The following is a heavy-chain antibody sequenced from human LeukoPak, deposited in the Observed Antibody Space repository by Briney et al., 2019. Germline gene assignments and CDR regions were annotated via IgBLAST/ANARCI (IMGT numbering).Heavy chain of an antibody. CDR1: GFTFDDYA. CDR2: INWNSGSI. Sequence: GGSLRLSCAASGFTFDDYAMHWVRQVPGKGLEWVSGINWNSGSIGYADSVKGRFTISRDNAKNSLYLQMNSLRAEDMALYYCAKSKTVTTEFDHWGQGTLVTVSS. CDR3: AKSKTVTTEFDH. V-gene: IGHV3-9*03. D-gene: IGHD4-17*01. J-gene: IGHJ4*02.